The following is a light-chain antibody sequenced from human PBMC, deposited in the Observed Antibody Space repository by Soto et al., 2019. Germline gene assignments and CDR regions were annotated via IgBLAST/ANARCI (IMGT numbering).Light chain of an antibody. V-gene: IGKV3-20*01. Sequence: EIVLTQSPGTLSLSPGEKATLSCRASQSLSGNYLAWYQQRPGQAPRLLISGASSRATDIPDRFSGSGSGTDFTLTINSLQPEDFAMYYCQQYGSSPLITFGPGTKVDIK. J-gene: IGKJ3*01. CDR3: QQYGSSPLIT. CDR1: QSLSGNY. CDR2: GAS.